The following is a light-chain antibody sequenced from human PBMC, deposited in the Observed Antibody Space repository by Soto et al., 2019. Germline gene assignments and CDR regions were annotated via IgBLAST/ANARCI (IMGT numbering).Light chain of an antibody. CDR2: ENS. V-gene: IGLV1-51*02. CDR1: SSIIGSHY. CDR3: GTWDNSLSGGV. J-gene: IGLJ3*02. Sequence: QSVLTQPPSVSAAPGQQVTISCSGSSSIIGSHYVSWYQQLPGSAPKLLIYENSKRPSGIPDRFSGSKSGTSATLGITGLQTGDEADYYCGTWDNSLSGGVFGGGTKLTVL.